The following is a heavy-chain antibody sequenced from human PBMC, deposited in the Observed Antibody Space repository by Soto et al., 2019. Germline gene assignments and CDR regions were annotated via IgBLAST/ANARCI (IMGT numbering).Heavy chain of an antibody. CDR3: ARWVDIVVVPAAMDYYGMDV. J-gene: IGHJ6*02. D-gene: IGHD2-2*01. V-gene: IGHV1-8*01. CDR2: MNPNSGNT. Sequence: ASVKVSCKASGYTFTSYDINWVRQATGQGLEWMGWMNPNSGNTGYAQKFQGRVTMTRNTSISTAYMELSSLRSEDTAVYYCARWVDIVVVPAAMDYYGMDVWGQGTTVTVSS. CDR1: GYTFTSYD.